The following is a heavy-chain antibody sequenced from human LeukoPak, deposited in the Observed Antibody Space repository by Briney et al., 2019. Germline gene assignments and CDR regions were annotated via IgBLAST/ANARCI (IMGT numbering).Heavy chain of an antibody. Sequence: GGSPRLSCAASGFTFSGYAMHWVRQAPGKGLESVSAISSNGGSTYYANSVKGRFTISRDNSKNTLYLQMGSLRAEDLAVYYCARDFGLTGKVDYWGQGTLVTVSS. D-gene: IGHD1-20*01. J-gene: IGHJ4*02. CDR3: ARDFGLTGKVDY. V-gene: IGHV3-64*01. CDR1: GFTFSGYA. CDR2: ISSNGGST.